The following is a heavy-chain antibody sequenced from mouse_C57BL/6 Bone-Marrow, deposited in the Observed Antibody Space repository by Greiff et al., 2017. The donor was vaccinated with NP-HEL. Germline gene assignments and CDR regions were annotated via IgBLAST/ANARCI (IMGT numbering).Heavy chain of an antibody. CDR3: ARLYYGSSSDY. D-gene: IGHD1-1*01. CDR1: GYTFTSYW. J-gene: IGHJ2*01. CDR2: IHPNSGST. V-gene: IGHV1-64*01. Sequence: QVQLQQPGAELVKPGASVKLSCKASGYTFTSYWMHWVKQRPGQGLEWIGMIHPNSGSTNYNEKFKSKATLTVDKSSSTAYMQLSSLTSEDSAVYYFARLYYGSSSDYWGQGTTLTVSS.